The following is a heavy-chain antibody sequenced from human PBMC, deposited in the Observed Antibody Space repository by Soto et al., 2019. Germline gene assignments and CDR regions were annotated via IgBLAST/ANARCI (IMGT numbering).Heavy chain of an antibody. D-gene: IGHD2-2*01. CDR3: AKDTSSSPYYMDV. V-gene: IGHV3-23*01. J-gene: IGHJ6*03. CDR1: GFTFSNFA. CDR2: ITGSTGTT. Sequence: PGGSLRLSCAASGFTFSNFAMSWVRHAPGKGLEWVSEITGSTGTTYYAESVKGRFIISRDNSKNTVHLQMNSLRAEDTAVYYCAKDTSSSPYYMDVWGKGTTVTVSS.